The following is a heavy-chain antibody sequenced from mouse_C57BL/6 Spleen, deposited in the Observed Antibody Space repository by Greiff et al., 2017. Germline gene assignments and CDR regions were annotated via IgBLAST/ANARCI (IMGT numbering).Heavy chain of an antibody. D-gene: IGHD2-14*01. CDR3: SRHGVLWCFDV. Sequence: EVQVVAPGGGLVQPGGSLKLSCAASGFTFSDYYMYWVRQTPEKRLEWVAYISNGGGSPYYPATVKGRFTIPRDNAKHTLYLQMSRLKSVDTAMYYYSRHGVLWCFDVWGTGTTVTVSS. CDR1: GFTFSDYY. V-gene: IGHV5-12*01. J-gene: IGHJ1*03. CDR2: ISNGGGSP.